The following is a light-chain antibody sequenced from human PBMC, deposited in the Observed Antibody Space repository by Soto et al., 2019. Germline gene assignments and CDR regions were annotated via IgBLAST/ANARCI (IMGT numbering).Light chain of an antibody. Sequence: DIVMTQSPDSLAVSLGERATINCKSSQSVLSSSNNKNFLAWYQQKPGQSPKLLIYWASTPESGVPDRFSGSGSGTDFTLTISRLQAEDVAVYYCQQYYSIPYTFGQGTKLEIK. CDR1: QSVLSSSNNKNF. CDR3: QQYYSIPYT. CDR2: WAS. V-gene: IGKV4-1*01. J-gene: IGKJ2*01.